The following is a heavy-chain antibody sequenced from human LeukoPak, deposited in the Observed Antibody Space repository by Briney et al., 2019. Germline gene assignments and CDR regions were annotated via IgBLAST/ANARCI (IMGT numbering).Heavy chain of an antibody. J-gene: IGHJ4*02. CDR2: ISSSGSTI. CDR3: ARDRFMAVAALDY. Sequence: GGSLRLSCAASGFTFSDYYMSWIRQAPGKGLEWVSYISSSGSTIYYADSVKGRFTISRDNAKNSLYLQMNSLRAEDTAVYYCARDRFMAVAALDYWGQGTLVTVSS. V-gene: IGHV3-11*04. CDR1: GFTFSDYY. D-gene: IGHD6-19*01.